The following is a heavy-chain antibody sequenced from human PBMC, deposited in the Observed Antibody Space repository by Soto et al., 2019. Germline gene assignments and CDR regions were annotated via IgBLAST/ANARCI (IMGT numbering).Heavy chain of an antibody. V-gene: IGHV5-51*01. Sequence: PGESLKISCKGSGYSFTSYWIGWVRQMPGKGLEWMGIIYPGDSDTRYSPSFQGQVTISVDKSISTAYLQWSSLKASDTAMYYCARHRRTLGYYYYCYMDVWGKGTTVTVSS. CDR1: GYSFTSYW. J-gene: IGHJ6*03. CDR3: ARHRRTLGYYYYCYMDV. CDR2: IYPGDSDT. D-gene: IGHD7-27*01.